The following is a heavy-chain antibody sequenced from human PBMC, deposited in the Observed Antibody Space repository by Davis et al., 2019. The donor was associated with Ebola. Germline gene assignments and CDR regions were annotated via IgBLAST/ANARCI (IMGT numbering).Heavy chain of an antibody. D-gene: IGHD6-19*01. CDR2: IWYDGSNK. CDR1: GFTFSSYA. CDR3: ARDLSGIAVAGAFDI. V-gene: IGHV3-33*08. J-gene: IGHJ3*02. Sequence: GESLKISCAASGFTFSSYAMHWVRQAPGKGLEWVAVIWYDGSNKYYADSVKGRFTISRDNSKNTLYLQMNSLRAEDTAVYYCARDLSGIAVAGAFDIWGQGTMVTVSS.